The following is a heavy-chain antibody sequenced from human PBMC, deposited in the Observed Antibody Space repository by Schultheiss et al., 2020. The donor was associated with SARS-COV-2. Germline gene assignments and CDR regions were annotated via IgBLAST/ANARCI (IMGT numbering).Heavy chain of an antibody. CDR1: GGSISSRNW. CDR2: INHSGST. Sequence: GSLRLSCAVSGGSISSRNWWSWVRQSPGKGLEWIGEINHSGSTNYNPSLKSRVTISVDTSKNQFSLKLSSVTAADTAVHYCARVGGMVRGAEVRKKYYFDYWGQGTLVTVSS. J-gene: IGHJ4*01. V-gene: IGHV4-4*02. D-gene: IGHD3-10*01. CDR3: ARVGGMVRGAEVRKKYYFDY.